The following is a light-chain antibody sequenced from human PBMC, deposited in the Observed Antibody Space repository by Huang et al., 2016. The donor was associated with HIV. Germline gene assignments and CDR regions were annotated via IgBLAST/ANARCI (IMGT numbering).Light chain of an antibody. CDR1: KATSNS. V-gene: IGKV1-NL1*01. J-gene: IGKJ1*01. CDR3: QQYYGPPT. Sequence: DIQMTQSPSSLSPSVGDRVTITCRASKATSNSLAWYQQKPGKAPKLLLHSSFSGSGSGADYTLTISSLQPEDSATYYCQQYYGPPTFGQGTRVEIK. CDR2: SS.